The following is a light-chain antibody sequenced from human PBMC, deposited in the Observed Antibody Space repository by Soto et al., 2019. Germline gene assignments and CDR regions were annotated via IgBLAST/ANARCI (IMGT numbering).Light chain of an antibody. V-gene: IGKV3-20*01. CDR2: GIS. Sequence: EIVLTQSPGTLSLSPGERATLSCRASQSVSSSYLAWYQQKPGQAPRLLMYGISRRATGIPDRFSGSGSGTDFTLTITRLEPEDFAVYYCQQYKNWPPITFGQGTRLEIK. CDR3: QQYKNWPPIT. CDR1: QSVSSSY. J-gene: IGKJ5*01.